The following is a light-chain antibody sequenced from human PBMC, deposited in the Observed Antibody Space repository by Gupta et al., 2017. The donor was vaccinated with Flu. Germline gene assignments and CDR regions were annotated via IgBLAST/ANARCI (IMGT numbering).Light chain of an antibody. V-gene: IGLV1-40*01. CDR2: GNS. J-gene: IGLJ2*01. CDR3: QSYDSSLSGSV. CDR1: SSNIGAGYD. Sequence: QSVLTQPPPVAGAPGQRVTISCTGSSSNIGAGYDVHWYQQLPGTAPKLLIYGNSNRPSVVPDRFSGSKSGTSASLAITGLQAEDEADYYCQSYDSSLSGSVFGGGTKLTVL.